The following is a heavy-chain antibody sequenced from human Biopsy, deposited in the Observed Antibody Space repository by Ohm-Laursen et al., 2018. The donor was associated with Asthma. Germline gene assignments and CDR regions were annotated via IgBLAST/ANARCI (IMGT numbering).Heavy chain of an antibody. CDR1: RFTYE. Sequence: SLRLSCAASRFTYEMHWVRQAPGKGLEWVAFISYDGSSIYYADSVKGRFTIPRDNSKNTLSLQMNSLTAEDTAVYYCAREGVAGTHIEDWGQGTLVTVSS. CDR3: AREGVAGTHIED. D-gene: IGHD6-19*01. V-gene: IGHV3-30-3*01. J-gene: IGHJ4*02. CDR2: ISYDGSSI.